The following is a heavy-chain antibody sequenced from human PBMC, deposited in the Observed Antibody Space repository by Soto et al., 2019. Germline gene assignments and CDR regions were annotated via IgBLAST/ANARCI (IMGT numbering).Heavy chain of an antibody. V-gene: IGHV4-59*01. CDR3: ARAAMGGVGMDV. CDR2: IYYSGST. Sequence: PSETPSLTCTVSGDSISSYYWSWIRQPPGKGLEWIGYIYYSGSTNYNPSLKSRVTISVDTSKNQFSLKLSSVTAADTAVYYCARAAMGGVGMDVWGQGTTVTVSS. D-gene: IGHD2-2*01. CDR1: GDSISSYY. J-gene: IGHJ6*02.